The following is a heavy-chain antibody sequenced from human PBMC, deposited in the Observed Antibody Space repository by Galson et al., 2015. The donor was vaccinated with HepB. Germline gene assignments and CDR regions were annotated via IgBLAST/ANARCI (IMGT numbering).Heavy chain of an antibody. Sequence: SLRLSCAASGFTFSSYAMHWVRQAPGKGLEWVAVISYDGSNKYYADSVKGRFTISRDNSKNTLYLQMNSLRAEDTAVYYRARDGNYYDSSGYFDLLDYWGQGTLVTVSS. J-gene: IGHJ4*02. CDR1: GFTFSSYA. V-gene: IGHV3-30*04. CDR3: ARDGNYYDSSGYFDLLDY. CDR2: ISYDGSNK. D-gene: IGHD3-22*01.